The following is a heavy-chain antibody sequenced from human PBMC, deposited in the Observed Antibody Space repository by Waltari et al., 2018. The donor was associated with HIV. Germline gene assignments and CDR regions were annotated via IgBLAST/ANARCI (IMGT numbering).Heavy chain of an antibody. Sequence: EVQLVESGGGLVQPGGSLILSCAASGFTFSSYSMNWVRQAPGKGLEWGSYLSSSGTTIYYADSVKGRFTISRDNAKNSLYLQMNSLRDEDTAVYYCARDLIGPRIIWGQGTLVTVSS. V-gene: IGHV3-48*02. CDR2: LSSSGTTI. CDR1: GFTFSSYS. CDR3: ARDLIGPRII. D-gene: IGHD3-16*01. J-gene: IGHJ4*02.